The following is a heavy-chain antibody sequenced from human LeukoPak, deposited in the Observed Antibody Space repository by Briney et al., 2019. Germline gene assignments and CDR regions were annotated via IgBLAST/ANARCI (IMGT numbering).Heavy chain of an antibody. CDR2: INWNGGST. V-gene: IGHV3-20*04. D-gene: IGHD6-19*01. J-gene: IGHJ3*01. CDR3: ARAPGFTGYSSGWFDAVDL. CDR1: GFTFDDYG. Sequence: GGSPRLSCAASGFTFDDYGMSWVRQAPGKGLEWVSGINWNGGSTGYADSVKGRFTISRDNTKNSLYLQMNSLRAEDTALYYCARAPGFTGYSSGWFDAVDLWGQGTMVTVSS.